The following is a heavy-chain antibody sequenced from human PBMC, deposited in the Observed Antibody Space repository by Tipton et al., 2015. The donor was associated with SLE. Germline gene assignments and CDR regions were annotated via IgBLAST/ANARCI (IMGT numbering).Heavy chain of an antibody. CDR3: AKDVLNYDWGGVDV. Sequence: SLRLSCAASGFTFSSYNINWVRQAPGKGLEWVSGISWHSGTIAYADSVKGRFTISRDNAKKSLYLQMNSLRVEDTALYYCAKDVLNYDWGGVDVWGQGTTVTVSS. CDR2: ISWHSGTI. CDR1: GFTFSSYN. D-gene: IGHD3-16*01. V-gene: IGHV3-9*01. J-gene: IGHJ6*02.